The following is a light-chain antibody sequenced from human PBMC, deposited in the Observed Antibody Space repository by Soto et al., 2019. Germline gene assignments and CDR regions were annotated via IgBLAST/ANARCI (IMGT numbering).Light chain of an antibody. V-gene: IGKV1-39*01. CDR1: QSIASY. J-gene: IGKJ2*01. CDR3: QETYRSPVT. CDR2: AAS. Sequence: DIQMTQSPSTLSASLGDRVTITCRASQSIASYLNWYQQRPGKAPKLLIYAASNLESGVPSRFSGSGSDTDFTLTISSLQPEDFETYYCQETYRSPVTFGQGTKVDIK.